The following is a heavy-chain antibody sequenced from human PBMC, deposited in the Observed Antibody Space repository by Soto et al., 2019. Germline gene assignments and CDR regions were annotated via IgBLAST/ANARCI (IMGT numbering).Heavy chain of an antibody. CDR2: ISYDGSDK. D-gene: IGHD5-12*01. CDR3: AKDQGAWPPWLFAY. Sequence: QVRLVESGGGVVQPGRSLRLSCAASGFIFSSYAMNWVRQVPGKGLERVAVISYDGSDKSYADSVKGRFSISRDNSTNPLYLEMNSLRPEDTAVYYCAKDQGAWPPWLFAYWCQGTLVTVSS. V-gene: IGHV3-30*18. J-gene: IGHJ4*02. CDR1: GFIFSSYA.